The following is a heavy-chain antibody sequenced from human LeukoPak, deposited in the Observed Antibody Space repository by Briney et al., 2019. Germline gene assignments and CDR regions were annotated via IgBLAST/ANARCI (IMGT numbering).Heavy chain of an antibody. V-gene: IGHV6-1*01. CDR2: TYYRCKWYN. J-gene: IGHJ4*02. CDR3: ARELYNCGYLDY. Sequence: SQTLSLTCAISGDSVSSNSAACNWIRQSPSRGLEWLGSTYYRCKWYNDYAVSVKIRITNNPGTSNNQFSLQLNCVTPQDTAVYYCARELYNCGYLDYWGQGTLVTVPS. CDR1: GDSVSSNSAA. D-gene: IGHD1-20*01.